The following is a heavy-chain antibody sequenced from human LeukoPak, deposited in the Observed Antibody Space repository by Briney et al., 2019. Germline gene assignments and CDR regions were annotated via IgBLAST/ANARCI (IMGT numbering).Heavy chain of an antibody. V-gene: IGHV7-4-1*02. D-gene: IGHD3-22*01. Sequence: ASVKVSCKASGYTFTSYAMNWVRQAPGQGLGWMGWINTNTGNPTYAQGFTGRFVFSLDTSVSTAYLQISSLKAEDTAVYCCARESYYYDSSGYYSPFFDYWGQGTLVTVSS. CDR1: GYTFTSYA. J-gene: IGHJ4*02. CDR2: INTNTGNP. CDR3: ARESYYYDSSGYYSPFFDY.